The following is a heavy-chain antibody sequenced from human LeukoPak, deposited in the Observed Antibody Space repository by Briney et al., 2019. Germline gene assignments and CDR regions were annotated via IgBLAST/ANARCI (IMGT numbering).Heavy chain of an antibody. CDR3: ARVDKGDFWSGYYIWDYYYYYMDV. J-gene: IGHJ6*03. V-gene: IGHV1-8*01. CDR1: GYTFTSYD. D-gene: IGHD3-3*01. Sequence: ASVKVSCKASGYTFTSYDINWVRQATGQGLEWMGWVNPNSGNTGYAQKFQGRVTMTRNTSISTAYMELSSLRSEDTAVYYCARVDKGDFWSGYYIWDYYYYYMDVWGKGTTVTVSS. CDR2: VNPNSGNT.